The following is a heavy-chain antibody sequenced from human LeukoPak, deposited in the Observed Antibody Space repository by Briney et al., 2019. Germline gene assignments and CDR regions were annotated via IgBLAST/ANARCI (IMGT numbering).Heavy chain of an antibody. CDR1: GFTFSSYG. V-gene: IGHV3-30*02. Sequence: TGGSLRLSCAASGFTFSSYGMHWVRQAPGKGLEWVAVIWYGGSNKYYADSVKGRFTISRDNSKNTLYLQMNSLRAEDTAVYYCAKVEDRTLFDYWGQGTLVTVSS. D-gene: IGHD3-16*01. J-gene: IGHJ4*02. CDR2: IWYGGSNK. CDR3: AKVEDRTLFDY.